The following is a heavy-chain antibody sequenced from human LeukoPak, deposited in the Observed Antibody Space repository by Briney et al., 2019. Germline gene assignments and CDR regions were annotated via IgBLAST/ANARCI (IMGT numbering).Heavy chain of an antibody. Sequence: PSETLSLTCAVSGGSISSGSYSWSWIRQPPGKGLEWIGYIYPRGSTYYNPSLKSRVILSLDTSKNQFSLKLTSVTAADTAVYYCVRVRGGYYDPYHYWGQGTLVTVSS. D-gene: IGHD3-22*01. V-gene: IGHV4-30-2*01. CDR2: IYPRGST. CDR3: VRVRGGYYDPYHY. J-gene: IGHJ4*02. CDR1: GGSISSGSYS.